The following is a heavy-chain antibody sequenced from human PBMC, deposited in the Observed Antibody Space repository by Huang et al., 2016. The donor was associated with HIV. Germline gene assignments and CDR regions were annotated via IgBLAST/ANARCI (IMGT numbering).Heavy chain of an antibody. CDR3: ARDVLRGLGYFDV. D-gene: IGHD4-17*01. J-gene: IGHJ2*01. CDR1: GFTFSNYP. Sequence: QVQLVESGGGVVQPGGSLRLACAASGFTFSNYPMQWVRQAPGKGLGWVAVISYDDGSTTYFADSVKGRFTISRDNSKNTVYLQMSSLRADDTAVFYCARDVLRGLGYFDVWGRGTLVTVSS. V-gene: IGHV3-30-3*01. CDR2: ISYDDGSTT.